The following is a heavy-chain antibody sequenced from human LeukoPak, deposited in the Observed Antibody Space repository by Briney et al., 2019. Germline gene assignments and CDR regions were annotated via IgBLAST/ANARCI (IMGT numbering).Heavy chain of an antibody. J-gene: IGHJ4*02. Sequence: PSGTLSLTRSVSGGSIRNYYWSWIRQPPGKGLEWVGYIYYSGSTNYNPSLKSRVTISVDTSKNQFSLKLSSVTAADTAVYYCARVRAGTVVFDYWGQGTLVTVSS. D-gene: IGHD4-23*01. CDR1: GGSIRNYY. CDR3: ARVRAGTVVFDY. CDR2: IYYSGST. V-gene: IGHV4-59*01.